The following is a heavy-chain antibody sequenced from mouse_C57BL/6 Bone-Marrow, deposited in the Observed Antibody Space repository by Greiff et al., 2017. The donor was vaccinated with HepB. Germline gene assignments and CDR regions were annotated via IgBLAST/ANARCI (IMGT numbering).Heavy chain of an antibody. D-gene: IGHD1-1*01. CDR3: ARSGSVYYYAMDY. CDR1: GYTFTGYW. V-gene: IGHV1-9*01. J-gene: IGHJ4*01. CDR2: ILPGSGST. Sequence: QVQLQQSGAELMKPGASVKLSCKATGYTFTGYWIEWVKQRPGHGLEWIGEILPGSGSTNYNDKFKGKATFTADTSSNTAYIQLSSLTTEDSAIYYCARSGSVYYYAMDYWGQGTSVTVS.